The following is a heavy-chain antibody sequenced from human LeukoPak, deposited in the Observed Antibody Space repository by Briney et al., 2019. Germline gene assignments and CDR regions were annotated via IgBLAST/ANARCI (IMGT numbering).Heavy chain of an antibody. V-gene: IGHV4-34*01. J-gene: IGHJ4*02. D-gene: IGHD3-22*01. Sequence: SSETLSLTCAVYGGSFSGYYWSWIRQPPGKGLEWIGEINHSGSTNYSPSLKSRVTISVDTSKNQFSLKLSSVTAADTAVYYCARGTTHYYDSSGYSAHKYYFDYWGQGTLVTVSS. CDR2: INHSGST. CDR3: ARGTTHYYDSSGYSAHKYYFDY. CDR1: GGSFSGYY.